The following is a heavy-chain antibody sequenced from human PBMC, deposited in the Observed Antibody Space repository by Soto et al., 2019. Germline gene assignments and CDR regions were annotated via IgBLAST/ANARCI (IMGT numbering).Heavy chain of an antibody. D-gene: IGHD4-17*01. CDR2: IYYSGST. Sequence: QVQLQESGPGLVKPSQTLSLTCTVSGGSISSGGYYWSWIRQHPGKGLEWIGYIYYSGSTYYNPSLKSRGTISVDTSKNQFSLKLSSVTAADTAVYYCARVTYGGQDNWFDPWGQGTLVTVSS. J-gene: IGHJ5*02. CDR3: ARVTYGGQDNWFDP. CDR1: GGSISSGGYY. V-gene: IGHV4-31*03.